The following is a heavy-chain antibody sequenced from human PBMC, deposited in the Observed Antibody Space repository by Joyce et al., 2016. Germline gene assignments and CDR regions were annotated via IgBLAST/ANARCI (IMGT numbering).Heavy chain of an antibody. D-gene: IGHD1-1*01. V-gene: IGHV3-48*04. J-gene: IGHJ6*02. Sequence: EVQLVESGGGLVQPGGSMRLSCAASGFTFSSYSMNWVRQAPGKGLEWVSYISSSRSTIYYADSVKGRVTISRDNAKNSLFLQMNSLRAEDTAVYYCARDRRYGVPSFDMDVWGQGTTVTVSS. CDR1: GFTFSSYS. CDR2: ISSSRSTI. CDR3: ARDRRYGVPSFDMDV.